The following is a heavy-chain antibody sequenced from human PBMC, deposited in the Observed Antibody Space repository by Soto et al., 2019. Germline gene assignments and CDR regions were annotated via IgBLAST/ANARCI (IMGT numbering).Heavy chain of an antibody. CDR1: GFTFSEYA. Sequence: PGGSLRLSCAASGFTFSEYAMTWVRQAPGKGLEWVSVIGGAGSNIYYADSVEGRFTVSRDDSKNTLYLRMDSLRVEDTAVYYCAKDFVSSNGVYEPFDIWGPGTMVTVSS. J-gene: IGHJ3*02. D-gene: IGHD6-25*01. CDR3: AKDFVSSNGVYEPFDI. CDR2: IGGAGSNI. V-gene: IGHV3-23*01.